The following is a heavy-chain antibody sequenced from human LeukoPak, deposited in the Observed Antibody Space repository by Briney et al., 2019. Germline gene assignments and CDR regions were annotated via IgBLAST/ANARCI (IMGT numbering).Heavy chain of an antibody. J-gene: IGHJ4*02. D-gene: IGHD5-18*01. CDR2: ISWNSGSI. CDR1: GFTFDDYA. V-gene: IGHV3-9*01. CDR3: AKDTGYSYGYGGFDY. Sequence: GRSLRLSCAASGFTFDDYAMHWVRQAPGKGLEWVSGISWNSGSIGYADSVKGRFTISRDNAKNSLYLQMNSLRAEDTALYYCAKDTGYSYGYGGFDYWGQGTLVTVSS.